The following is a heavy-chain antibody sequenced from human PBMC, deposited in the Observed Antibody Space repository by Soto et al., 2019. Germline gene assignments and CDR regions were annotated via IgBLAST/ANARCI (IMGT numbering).Heavy chain of an antibody. CDR1: GFTFSSYS. Sequence: EVQLVESGGGLVKPGGSLRLSCAASGFTFSSYSMNWVRQAPGKGLEWVSSISSSSSYIYYADSVKGRFTISRDNAKNSLYLQMNSLRAEDTAVYYCARDRGIAARFDYWGQGTLVTVSS. J-gene: IGHJ4*02. D-gene: IGHD6-6*01. CDR3: ARDRGIAARFDY. V-gene: IGHV3-21*01. CDR2: ISSSSSYI.